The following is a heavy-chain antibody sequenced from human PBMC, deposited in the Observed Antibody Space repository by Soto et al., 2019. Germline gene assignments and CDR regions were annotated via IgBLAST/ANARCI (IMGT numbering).Heavy chain of an antibody. J-gene: IGHJ4*02. Sequence: RGSLRLSCAASVFTFNDYALSWFRQAPGKGLEWVSTISGGDTYYADFVKGRFTISRDISKNTPYLQMDGLRAEDTAIYYCTKDRETAWFPDFWGQGALVTVSS. V-gene: IGHV3-23*01. CDR3: TKDRETAWFPDF. CDR1: VFTFNDYA. D-gene: IGHD3-10*01. CDR2: ISGGDT.